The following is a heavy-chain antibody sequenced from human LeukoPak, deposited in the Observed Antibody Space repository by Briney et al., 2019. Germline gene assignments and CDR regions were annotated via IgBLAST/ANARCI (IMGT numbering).Heavy chain of an antibody. CDR1: GYTFTSYG. V-gene: IGHV1-18*04. CDR2: ISAYNGNT. CDR3: ARDALWFGELLEGDRWFDP. J-gene: IGHJ5*02. D-gene: IGHD3-10*01. Sequence: ASVKVSCKASGYTFTSYGISWVRQAPGQGLEWMGWISAYNGNTNYAQKLQGRVTMTTGTSTSTAYMELRSLRSDDTAVYYCARDALWFGELLEGDRWFDPWGQGTLVTVSS.